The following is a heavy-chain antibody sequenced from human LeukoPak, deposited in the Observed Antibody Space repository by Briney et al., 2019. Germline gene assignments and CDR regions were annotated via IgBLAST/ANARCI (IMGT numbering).Heavy chain of an antibody. Sequence: PGGSLRLSCAASGFTFSSYEMNWVRQAPGKGLEWVSYSSSGGSTIYYADSVKGRFTISRDNAKNSLYLQMNSLRAEDTAVYYCAREHCSSTSCSYFDYWGQGTLVTVSS. CDR2: SSSGGSTI. CDR3: AREHCSSTSCSYFDY. V-gene: IGHV3-48*03. CDR1: GFTFSSYE. J-gene: IGHJ4*02. D-gene: IGHD2-2*01.